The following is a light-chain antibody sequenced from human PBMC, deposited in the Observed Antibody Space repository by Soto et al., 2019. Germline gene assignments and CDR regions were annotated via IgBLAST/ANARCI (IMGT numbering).Light chain of an antibody. CDR1: QDISRW. CDR2: AAS. Sequence: DVQMTQSPSSVSASVGDRVTITCRASQDISRWLAWYQQKPGQAPKFLIYAASNLQSGDPSRFSGSGSGTDFALTISSLQPEDFATYYCQQDNNFPVTFGQGTRLEMK. CDR3: QQDNNFPVT. V-gene: IGKV1D-12*01. J-gene: IGKJ5*01.